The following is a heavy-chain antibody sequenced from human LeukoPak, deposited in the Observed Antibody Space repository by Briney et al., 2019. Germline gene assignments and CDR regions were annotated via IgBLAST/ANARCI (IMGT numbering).Heavy chain of an antibody. D-gene: IGHD6-13*01. CDR2: IYNSGTT. CDR1: GGSIRNSSFY. J-gene: IGHJ4*02. Sequence: SETLSPTCAVSGGSIRNSSFYWGWIRQPPGKGLEWIASIYNSGTTYYNPSIKSRITIFVDTSKNQVSLKLRSVTAADTAVYYCARLSAAGTVGYWGQGTLVTVSS. CDR3: ARLSAAGTVGY. V-gene: IGHV4-39*01.